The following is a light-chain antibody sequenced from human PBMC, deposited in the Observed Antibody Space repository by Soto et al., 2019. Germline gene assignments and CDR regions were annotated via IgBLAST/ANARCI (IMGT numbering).Light chain of an antibody. CDR3: AAWDDSLNGPGYV. V-gene: IGLV1-44*01. Sequence: QSVLTQPPSASGTPGQRVTISCSGSSSNIGSNTVNWYQQLPGTAPKLLIHSNNQRPPGVPDRFSGSKSGTSASLAISGLQAEDEADYYCAAWDDSLNGPGYVFGTGTKVTVL. J-gene: IGLJ1*01. CDR1: SSNIGSNT. CDR2: SNN.